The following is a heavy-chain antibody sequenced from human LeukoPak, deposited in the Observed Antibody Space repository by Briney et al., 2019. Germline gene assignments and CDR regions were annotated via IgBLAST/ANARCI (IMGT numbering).Heavy chain of an antibody. CDR1: NGSISNYY. J-gene: IGHJ4*02. D-gene: IGHD5/OR15-5a*01. CDR3: ARESTNFDY. V-gene: IGHV4-59*12. CDR2: VYYSGTT. Sequence: SETLSLTCIVSNGSISNYYWSWIRQPPGKGLEWIGDVYYSGTTNYNPSLKSRVTISVDTSKNQFSLQLNSVTPEDTAVYYCARESTNFDYWGQGTLVTVSS.